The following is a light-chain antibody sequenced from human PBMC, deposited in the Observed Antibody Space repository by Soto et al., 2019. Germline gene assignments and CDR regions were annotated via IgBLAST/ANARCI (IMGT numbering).Light chain of an antibody. Sequence: EIVMTQSPATLYVSPGERATLSCRASQSVNRNLDWYQQNPGQTPRLIIYDASSRATGIPARFSGSGAGTDFTLTISSLQSEDFAVYYCQQYNNCPLTFGGGTNVEIK. CDR3: QQYNNCPLT. CDR1: QSVNRN. CDR2: DAS. V-gene: IGKV3-15*01. J-gene: IGKJ4*01.